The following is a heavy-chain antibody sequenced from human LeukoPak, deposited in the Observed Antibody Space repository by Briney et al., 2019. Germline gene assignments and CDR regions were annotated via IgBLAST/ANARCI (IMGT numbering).Heavy chain of an antibody. J-gene: IGHJ6*03. V-gene: IGHV3-21*01. Sequence: GGSLRLSCAASGFTFSSYSMNWVRQAPGKGLEWVSSISDSSSYIYYADSLKGRFTISRDNAKNSLYLQMNSLRAEDTAVYYCARSGSTNYYYYYYMDVWGKGTTVTVSS. D-gene: IGHD3-10*01. CDR2: ISDSSSYI. CDR1: GFTFSSYS. CDR3: ARSGSTNYYYYYYMDV.